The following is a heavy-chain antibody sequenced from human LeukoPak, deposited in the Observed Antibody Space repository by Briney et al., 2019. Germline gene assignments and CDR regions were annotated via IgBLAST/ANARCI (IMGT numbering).Heavy chain of an antibody. J-gene: IGHJ3*02. D-gene: IGHD3-22*01. CDR2: ISSSSSYI. CDR1: GYTFSSYA. CDR3: ARGGYYDSSGRI. Sequence: KAGGSLRLSCAASGYTFSSYAMSWVRQAPGKGLEWVSSISSSSSYIYYADSVKGRFTISRDNAKNSLYLQMNSLRAEDTAVYYCARGGYYDSSGRIWGQGTMVTVSS. V-gene: IGHV3-21*01.